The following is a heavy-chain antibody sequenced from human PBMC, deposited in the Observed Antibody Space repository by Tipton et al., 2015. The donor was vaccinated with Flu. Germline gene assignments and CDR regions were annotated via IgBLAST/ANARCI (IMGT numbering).Heavy chain of an antibody. CDR2: INHSGTT. Sequence: TLSLTCAVYGGSFSGYYWSWIRQPPGKGLEWIGEINHSGTTNYNPSLKSRVTISVDTSKNQFSLKLGSVTAADTAVYYCTRKEYDILSGYYNGVDYWGQGTLVTVSS. D-gene: IGHD3-9*01. J-gene: IGHJ4*02. V-gene: IGHV4-34*01. CDR1: GGSFSGYY. CDR3: TRKEYDILSGYYNGVDY.